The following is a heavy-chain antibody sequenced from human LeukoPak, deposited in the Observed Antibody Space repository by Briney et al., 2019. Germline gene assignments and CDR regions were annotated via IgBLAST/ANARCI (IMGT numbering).Heavy chain of an antibody. Sequence: GASVKVSCKASGGTFSSYAISWVRQAPGQGLEWMGGIIPIFGTANYAQKFQGRVTITADESTSTAYMELSSLRSEDTAVYYCARDIAARPPPHYYYYGMDVWGQGTTVTVSS. V-gene: IGHV1-69*13. CDR3: ARDIAARPPPHYYYYGMDV. D-gene: IGHD6-6*01. CDR1: GGTFSSYA. J-gene: IGHJ6*02. CDR2: IIPIFGTA.